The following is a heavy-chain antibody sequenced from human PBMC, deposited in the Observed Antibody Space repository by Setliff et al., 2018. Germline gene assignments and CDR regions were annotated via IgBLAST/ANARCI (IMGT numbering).Heavy chain of an antibody. V-gene: IGHV1-69*06. CDR2: IIPMSHTP. Sequence: SVKVSCKASGDTFINYVITWVRQAPGQGLEWMGGIIPMSHTPNYAQKFQGRVTITADTSTSTAYLELSSLKSEDTAVYYCATGPGVHGVRGVIPEGLHYWGQGTLVTVSS. J-gene: IGHJ4*02. CDR3: ATGPGVHGVRGVIPEGLHY. D-gene: IGHD3-10*01. CDR1: GDTFINYV.